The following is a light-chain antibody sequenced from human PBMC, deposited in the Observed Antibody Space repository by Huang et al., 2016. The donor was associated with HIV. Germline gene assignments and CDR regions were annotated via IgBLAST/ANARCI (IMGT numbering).Light chain of an antibody. CDR3: QQYDSRPWT. CDR1: QDITTF. CDR2: DAS. J-gene: IGKJ3*01. Sequence: DIQMTQSPSSLSASVGDRVTITCQASQDITTFLSWYQQRPGKAPELVIYDASDLETGVPSRFSGSGSGTDFTLTISSLKPEDIATYYCQQYDSRPWTIGPGTKVDIK. V-gene: IGKV1-33*01.